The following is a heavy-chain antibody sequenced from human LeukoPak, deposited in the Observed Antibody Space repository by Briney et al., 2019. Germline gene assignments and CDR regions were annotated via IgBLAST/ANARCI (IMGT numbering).Heavy chain of an antibody. D-gene: IGHD4-11*01. Sequence: RPLETLSLTCTVSGGSISSYYWSWIRQPAGKGLEWIGRTYTSGSTNYNPSLKSRVTMSVDTSKNQFSLKLSSVTAADTAVYYCARDFNDYSNYWGQGTLVTVSS. CDR2: TYTSGST. V-gene: IGHV4-4*07. CDR1: GGSISSYY. J-gene: IGHJ4*02. CDR3: ARDFNDYSNY.